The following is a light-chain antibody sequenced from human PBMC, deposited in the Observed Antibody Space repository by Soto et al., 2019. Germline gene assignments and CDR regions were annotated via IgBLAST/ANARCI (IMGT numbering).Light chain of an antibody. CDR1: QSVSSSY. CDR2: GAS. Sequence: DIVLTQSPGTVSWSPGERAPLSCRASQSVSSSYLAWYKQKPGQAPRLIIYGASSRATGIPDRFSGSGAGPEVTLTISRLLPEDFEVYYCQQYGSSPQTFGQGTKVDIK. J-gene: IGKJ1*01. V-gene: IGKV3-20*01. CDR3: QQYGSSPQT.